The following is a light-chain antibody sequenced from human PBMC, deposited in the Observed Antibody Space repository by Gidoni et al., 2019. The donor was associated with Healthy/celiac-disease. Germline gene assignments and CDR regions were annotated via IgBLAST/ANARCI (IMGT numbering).Light chain of an antibody. Sequence: DIQMTKSPSSLSASVGDRVTITCRASQSIRSYLNWYQQKPWKAPKLLIYAASSLQSGVPSRFSGSGSGTDFTLTISSLQPEDFASYYCQQSYSTPRTFGQGTKVEIK. CDR3: QQSYSTPRT. V-gene: IGKV1-39*01. CDR2: AAS. CDR1: QSIRSY. J-gene: IGKJ1*01.